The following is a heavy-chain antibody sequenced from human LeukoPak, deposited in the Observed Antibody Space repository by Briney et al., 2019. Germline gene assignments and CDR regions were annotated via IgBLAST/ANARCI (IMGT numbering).Heavy chain of an antibody. J-gene: IGHJ4*02. CDR2: IIPILGIA. D-gene: IGHD2-2*01. Sequence: SVKVSCKASGGTFSSYTISWVRQAPGQGLEWMGRIIPILGIANYAQKFQGRVTITADKSTSTVYMELSSLRSEDTAVYYCAIPYCSSTSCYDYWGQGTLVTVSS. CDR3: AIPYCSSTSCYDY. CDR1: GGTFSSYT. V-gene: IGHV1-69*02.